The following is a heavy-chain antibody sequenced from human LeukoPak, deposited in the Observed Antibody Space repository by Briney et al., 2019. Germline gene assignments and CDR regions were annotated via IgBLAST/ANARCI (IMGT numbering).Heavy chain of an antibody. CDR2: INNDGSST. V-gene: IGHV3-74*01. J-gene: IGHJ6*03. CDR1: GFNFSTYW. Sequence: GGSLRLSCTASGFNFSTYWMTWVRQAPGKGLVWVSRINNDGSSTSYADSVQGRFTISRDNAKNTLYLQMNSLRAEDTALYYCARVARGDYYYYYMDVWGKGTTVTVSS. CDR3: ARVARGDYYYYYMDV. D-gene: IGHD3-10*01.